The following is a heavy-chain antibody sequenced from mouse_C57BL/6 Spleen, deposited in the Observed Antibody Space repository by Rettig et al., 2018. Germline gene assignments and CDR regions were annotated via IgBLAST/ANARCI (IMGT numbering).Heavy chain of an antibody. V-gene: IGHV1-64*01. J-gene: IGHJ2*01. CDR3: ASQDY. Sequence: GQGLEWIGMIHPNSGSTNYNEKFKSKATLTVDKSSSTAYMQLSSLTSEDSAVYYCASQDYWGQGTTLTVSS. CDR2: IHPNSGST.